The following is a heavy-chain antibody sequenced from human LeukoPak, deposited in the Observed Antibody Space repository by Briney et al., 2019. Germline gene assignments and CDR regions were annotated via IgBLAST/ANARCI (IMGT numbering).Heavy chain of an antibody. V-gene: IGHV3-23*01. CDR3: AKDLRGSG. CDR2: ISGSGAST. Sequence: GGSLRLACAASGFTFRSQAMSWVRQAPGKGLEWVSAISGSGASTYYADSVKGRFTISRDNSKNTLYLQMNSLRAEDTAVYYCAKDLRGSGWGQGTLVTVSS. D-gene: IGHD6-19*01. J-gene: IGHJ4*02. CDR1: GFTFRSQA.